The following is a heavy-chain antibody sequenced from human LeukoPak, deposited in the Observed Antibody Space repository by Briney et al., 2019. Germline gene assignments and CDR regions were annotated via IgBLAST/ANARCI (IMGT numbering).Heavy chain of an antibody. CDR2: ISYDGSNE. J-gene: IGHJ4*02. Sequence: GGSLRLSCAASGFTFSSYAMYWVRQAPGKGLEWVAVISYDGSNEYYADSVKGRFTISRDNPKNTLYLQMNSLRAEDTAAYYCARGSPPDYWGQGALVTVSS. CDR1: GFTFSSYA. V-gene: IGHV3-30-3*01. D-gene: IGHD2-15*01. CDR3: ARGSPPDY.